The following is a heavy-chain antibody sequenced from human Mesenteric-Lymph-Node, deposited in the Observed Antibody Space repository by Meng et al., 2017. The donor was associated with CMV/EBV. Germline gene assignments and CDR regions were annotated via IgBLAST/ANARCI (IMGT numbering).Heavy chain of an antibody. V-gene: IGHV1-2*02. J-gene: IGHJ4*02. Sequence: ASVKVSCKASGYTFTAYYLHWVRQAPGQGLEWMGWINPNSGDTTYAEKFQGRVTMTRDTSISTAYMELSRLTSDDTAVYYCARDFGSSGLSDYWAQGTVVTVSS. CDR1: GYTFTAYY. D-gene: IGHD3-22*01. CDR2: INPNSGDT. CDR3: ARDFGSSGLSDY.